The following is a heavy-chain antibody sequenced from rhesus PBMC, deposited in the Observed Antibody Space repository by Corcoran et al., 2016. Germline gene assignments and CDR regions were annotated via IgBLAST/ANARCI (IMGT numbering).Heavy chain of an antibody. CDR3: TRYCTGSGCLLFDF. D-gene: IGHD2-21*01. V-gene: IGHV3-11*01. CDR2: IYGRTM. J-gene: IGHJ4*01. Sequence: EVQLAESGGGLVQPGGSLRLSCAASGFTVSSYWMSWVRQAPGKGREWLSDIYGRTMYYGDSVKGRFTVSRDNAKNSLYLQMNSLRAEDTAVYYCTRYCTGSGCLLFDFWGQGVRVTVSS. CDR1: GFTVSSYW.